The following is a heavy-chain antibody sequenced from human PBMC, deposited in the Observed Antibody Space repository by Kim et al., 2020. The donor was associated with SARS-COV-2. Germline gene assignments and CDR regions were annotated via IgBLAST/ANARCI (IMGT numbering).Heavy chain of an antibody. CDR3: ARAEYYFDSSGYAFDN. CDR2: VYHTGSA. V-gene: IGHV4-39*07. CDR1: GDSLNSRDYY. D-gene: IGHD3-22*01. Sequence: SETLSLTCTVSGDSLNSRDYYWAWIRQAPGKGLEWIGSVYHTGSAVYNPPLRRRLDLSVDTSQNKFSLILSSVTAADTAVDYYARAEYYFDSSGYAFDNWGQGTLVTVSS. J-gene: IGHJ4*02.